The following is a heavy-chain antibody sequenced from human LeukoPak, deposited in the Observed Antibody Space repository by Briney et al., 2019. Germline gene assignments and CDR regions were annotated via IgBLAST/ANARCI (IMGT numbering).Heavy chain of an antibody. CDR2: INHSGST. V-gene: IGHV4-34*01. Sequence: SETLSLTCVVYGGSFSGYSWSWIRQPPGKGLEWIGEINHSGSTNYNPSLKSRVTISVDTSKNQFSLKMNSVTAADTAVYYCARGQWFRAFWSRGTPVTVSS. J-gene: IGHJ4*02. CDR3: ARGQWFRAF. CDR1: GGSFSGYS. D-gene: IGHD3-10*01.